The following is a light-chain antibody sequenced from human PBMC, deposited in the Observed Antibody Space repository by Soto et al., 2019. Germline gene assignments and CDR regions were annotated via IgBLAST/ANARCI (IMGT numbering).Light chain of an antibody. V-gene: IGKV3-20*01. Sequence: EIVLTQSPGTLSLSPGERATLSCRASQSVSSNLLAWYQQKPGQAPRLLIYGASNRATGIPDRFSGSGSGTDFTLTISSLQSEDFAVYYCQQYSSSPRTFGQGTRLEIK. CDR1: QSVSSNL. CDR3: QQYSSSPRT. CDR2: GAS. J-gene: IGKJ5*01.